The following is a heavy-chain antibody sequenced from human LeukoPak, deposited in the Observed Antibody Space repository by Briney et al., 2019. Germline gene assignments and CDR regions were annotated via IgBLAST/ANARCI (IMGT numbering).Heavy chain of an antibody. V-gene: IGHV3-30-3*01. D-gene: IGHD3-3*01. CDR2: ISYDGSNK. CDR3: ARDLAPTYYDFWSGSDDC. J-gene: IGHJ4*02. Sequence: GSLRLSCAASGFTFSSYAMHWVRQAPGKGLEWVAVISYDGSNKYYADSVKGRFTISRDNSKNTLYLQMNSLRAEDTAVYYCARDLAPTYYDFWSGSDDCWGQGTLVTVSS. CDR1: GFTFSSYA.